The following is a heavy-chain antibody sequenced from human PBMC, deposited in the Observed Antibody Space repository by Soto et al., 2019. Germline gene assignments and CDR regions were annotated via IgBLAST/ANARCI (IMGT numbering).Heavy chain of an antibody. J-gene: IGHJ4*02. CDR1: GYTFTGYY. CDR3: APRGRTMVRGVINVGFDY. V-gene: IGHV1-2*02. Sequence: ASVKVSCKASGYTFTGYYVHWVRQAPGQGLEWMGWINPNSGGTNYAQKFQGRVTMTRDTSISTAYMELSRLRSDDTAVYYCAPRGRTMVRGVINVGFDYWGQGTLVTVSS. CDR2: INPNSGGT. D-gene: IGHD3-10*01.